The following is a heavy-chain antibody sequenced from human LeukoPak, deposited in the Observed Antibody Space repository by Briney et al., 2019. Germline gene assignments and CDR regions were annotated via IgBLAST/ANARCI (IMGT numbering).Heavy chain of an antibody. Sequence: AGGSLRLSCAASGFTFSSYAMHWVRQAPGKGLEWVAVISYDGNNKYYADSVKGRFTISRDNFKNTLGLQMNSLRAEDTAVYYCARDRSEGLMIVVAGDWGQGTLVTVSS. D-gene: IGHD3-22*01. J-gene: IGHJ4*02. CDR3: ARDRSEGLMIVVAGD. CDR2: ISYDGNNK. V-gene: IGHV3-30*04. CDR1: GFTFSSYA.